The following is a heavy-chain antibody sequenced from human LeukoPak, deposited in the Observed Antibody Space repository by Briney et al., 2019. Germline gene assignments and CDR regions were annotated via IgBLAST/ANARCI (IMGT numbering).Heavy chain of an antibody. V-gene: IGHV3-48*01. D-gene: IGHD3-9*01. CDR3: ARGDPYYDILTGYDY. CDR1: GFTFSSYS. J-gene: IGHJ4*02. Sequence: PGGPLRLSCAASGFTFSSYSMNWVRQAPGKGLEWVSYISSSSSTIYYADSVKGRFTISRDNAKNSLYLQMNSLRAEDTAVYYCARGDPYYDILTGYDYWGQGTLVTVSS. CDR2: ISSSSSTI.